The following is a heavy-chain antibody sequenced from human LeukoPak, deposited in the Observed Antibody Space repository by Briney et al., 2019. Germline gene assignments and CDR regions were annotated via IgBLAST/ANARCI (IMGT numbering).Heavy chain of an antibody. CDR2: ISYDGSNK. V-gene: IGHV3-30-3*01. Sequence: GGSLRLSCAASGFTFSSYAMHWVRQAPGKGLEWVAVISYDGSNKYYADSVKGRFTISRDNSKNTLYLQMNSLRAEDTAVYYCARDGYDFWSGYYAPNDYWGQGTLVTVSS. CDR3: ARDGYDFWSGYYAPNDY. J-gene: IGHJ4*02. D-gene: IGHD3-3*01. CDR1: GFTFSSYA.